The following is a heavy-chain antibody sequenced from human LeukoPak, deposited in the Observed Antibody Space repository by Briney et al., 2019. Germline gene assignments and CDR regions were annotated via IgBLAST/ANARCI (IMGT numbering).Heavy chain of an antibody. CDR3: ARDSRLWQLLRYYYYGTDV. D-gene: IGHD1-26*01. CDR2: IYYTGST. Sequence: SETLSLTCTVSGGSITSSSYYWGWIRQPPGKGLEWIGNIYYTGSTYYNPSLKSRVTISVDTSKNQFSLKLSSVTAADTAVYYCARDSRLWQLLRYYYYGTDVWGQGTTVTVSS. CDR1: GGSITSSSYY. V-gene: IGHV4-39*07. J-gene: IGHJ6*02.